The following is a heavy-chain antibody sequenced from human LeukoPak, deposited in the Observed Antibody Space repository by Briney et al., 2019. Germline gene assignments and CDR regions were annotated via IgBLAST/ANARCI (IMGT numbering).Heavy chain of an antibody. D-gene: IGHD3-9*01. Sequence: SGTLSLTCAVSGGSISSSNWWSWVRRPPGKGLEWIGEIYHSGSTNYNPSLKRRVPISVDKSKNQFSLKLSSVTAAHTAVYYCATRWYDILTGYPMDVWGKGTTVTVSS. V-gene: IGHV4-4*02. J-gene: IGHJ6*04. CDR1: GGSISSSNW. CDR3: ATRWYDILTGYPMDV. CDR2: IYHSGST.